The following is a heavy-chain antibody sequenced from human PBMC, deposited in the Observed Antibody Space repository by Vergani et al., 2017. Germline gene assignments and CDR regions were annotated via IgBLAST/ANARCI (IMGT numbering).Heavy chain of an antibody. CDR2: ISSSSSYI. D-gene: IGHD1-26*01. Sequence: EVQLLESGGGLVQPGGSLRLSCAASGFTFSSYSMNWVRQAPGKGLEWVSSISSSSSYIYYADSVKGRFTISRDNAKNSLYLQMNSLRAEDTAVYYCARDPVSRELLPDPWFDPWGQGTLVTVSS. J-gene: IGHJ5*02. CDR3: ARDPVSRELLPDPWFDP. V-gene: IGHV3-21*01. CDR1: GFTFSSYS.